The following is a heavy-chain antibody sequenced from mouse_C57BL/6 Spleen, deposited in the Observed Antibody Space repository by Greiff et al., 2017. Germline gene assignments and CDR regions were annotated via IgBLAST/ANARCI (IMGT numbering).Heavy chain of an antibody. Sequence: EVMLVESGGGLVKPGGSLKLSCAASGFTFSDYGMHWVRQAPEKGLEWVAYISSGSSTIYYADTVKGRFTISRDNAKNTLFLQMTRLRSEDTAMYYWARGEFITTVGYFDVWGTGTTVTVSS. D-gene: IGHD1-1*01. CDR2: ISSGSSTI. CDR3: ARGEFITTVGYFDV. CDR1: GFTFSDYG. J-gene: IGHJ1*03. V-gene: IGHV5-17*01.